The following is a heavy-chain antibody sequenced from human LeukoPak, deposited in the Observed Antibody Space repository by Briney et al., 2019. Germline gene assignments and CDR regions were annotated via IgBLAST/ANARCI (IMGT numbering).Heavy chain of an antibody. CDR1: GFTFSSYA. D-gene: IGHD6-25*01. Sequence: GGSLRLSCAASGFTFSSYAMSWVRQAPGKGLEWVSAISGSGGSTYYADSVKGRFTISRDNSKNTLYLQMYSLRAEDTAVYSCARTDGYRFDYWGQGTLVTVSS. CDR3: ARTDGYRFDY. CDR2: ISGSGGST. J-gene: IGHJ4*02. V-gene: IGHV3-23*01.